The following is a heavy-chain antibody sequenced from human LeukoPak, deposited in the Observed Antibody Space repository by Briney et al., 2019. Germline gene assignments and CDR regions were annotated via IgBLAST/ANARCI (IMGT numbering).Heavy chain of an antibody. CDR3: AKDYSSSF. CDR2: ISGSDDTT. D-gene: IGHD6-6*01. Sequence: GSLRLSCTVSSFTFSTFAMSWVRQAPGKGLEWVAGISGSDDTTYYAESVKGRFTISRDNSRTTLYLQMNRLRAEDTTIYYCAKDYSSSFWGQGTLVTVSS. J-gene: IGHJ4*02. CDR1: SFTFSTFA. V-gene: IGHV3-23*01.